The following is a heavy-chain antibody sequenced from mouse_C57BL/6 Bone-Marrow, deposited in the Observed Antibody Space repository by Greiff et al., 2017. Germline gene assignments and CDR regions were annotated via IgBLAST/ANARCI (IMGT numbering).Heavy chain of an antibody. Sequence: DVQLQESGPGLVKPSQTVFLTCTVTGISITTGNYRWSWIRQFPGNKLEWIGYIYYSGTITYNPSLTSRTTITRDTPKNQFFLEMNSLTAEDTATYYCARSPSYYGSSLWSFDVWGTGTTVTVSS. CDR1: GISITTGNYR. V-gene: IGHV3-5*01. CDR3: ARSPSYYGSSLWSFDV. D-gene: IGHD1-1*01. CDR2: IYYSGTI. J-gene: IGHJ1*03.